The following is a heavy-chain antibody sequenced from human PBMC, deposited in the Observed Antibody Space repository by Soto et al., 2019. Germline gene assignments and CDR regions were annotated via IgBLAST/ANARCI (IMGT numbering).Heavy chain of an antibody. Sequence: ASVKVFCKASGYTFTSYYMHCVRQAPGQGGVWMGIINSSGGSTTYAQKFQGRVTMNRDTSTSTVYMEMRSLRSKDTSVYFCASEDYDILTCYYNGYFDIWGRGTLVTVSS. D-gene: IGHD3-9*01. V-gene: IGHV1-46*01. J-gene: IGHJ2*01. CDR2: INSSGGST. CDR3: ASEDYDILTCYYNGYFDI. CDR1: GYTFTSYY.